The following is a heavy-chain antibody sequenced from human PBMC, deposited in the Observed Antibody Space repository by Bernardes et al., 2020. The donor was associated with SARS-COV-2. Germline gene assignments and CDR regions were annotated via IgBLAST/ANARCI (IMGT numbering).Heavy chain of an antibody. D-gene: IGHD5-18*01. J-gene: IGHJ5*02. CDR3: ATVVGYTYGGGWFDP. CDR1: GYTFTSYG. Sequence: SVKVSCKASGYTFTSYGISWVRQAPGQGLEWMGWISADSGNTDYAEKFQGRVTMTTDTPTSTAYMELRSLRSDDTAVYYCATVVGYTYGGGWFDPWGQGTLVIVSS. CDR2: ISADSGNT. V-gene: IGHV1-18*01.